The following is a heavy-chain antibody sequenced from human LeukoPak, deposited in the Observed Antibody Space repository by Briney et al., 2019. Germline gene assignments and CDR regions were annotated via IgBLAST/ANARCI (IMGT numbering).Heavy chain of an antibody. J-gene: IGHJ4*02. Sequence: GGSLRLSCAASGFTFSSYAMHWVRQAPGEELEYISGVTSDGGTTYHADSVKGRFTISRDNSKNTLYLQMSSLRVEDTAVYYCVKVSSTVGATYFDYWGQGTLVTVSS. CDR1: GFTFSSYA. V-gene: IGHV3-64D*06. D-gene: IGHD1-26*01. CDR3: VKVSSTVGATYFDY. CDR2: VTSDGGTT.